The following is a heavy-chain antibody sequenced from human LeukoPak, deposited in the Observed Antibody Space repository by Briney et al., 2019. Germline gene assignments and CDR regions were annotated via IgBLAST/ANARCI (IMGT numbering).Heavy chain of an antibody. CDR3: AKDRYYYGSGSYYNPHYYYGMDV. Sequence: VGSLRLSCAASGFTFSSYGMHWVRQAPGKGLEWVAVISYDGSNKYYADSVKGRFTISRDNSKNTLYLQMNSRRAEDTAVYYCAKDRYYYGSGSYYNPHYYYGMDVWGQGTTVTVSS. J-gene: IGHJ6*02. D-gene: IGHD3-10*01. CDR2: ISYDGSNK. CDR1: GFTFSSYG. V-gene: IGHV3-30*18.